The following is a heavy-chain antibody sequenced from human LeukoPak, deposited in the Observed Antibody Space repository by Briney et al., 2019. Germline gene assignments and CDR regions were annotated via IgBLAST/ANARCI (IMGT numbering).Heavy chain of an antibody. D-gene: IGHD1-26*01. Sequence: GGSLRLSCAASGFTFSSYAMHWVRQAPGKGLEWVAVISYDGSNKYYADSVKGRFTISRDNSKNTLYLQMNSLRAEDMAVYYCAKEMGATNYFEYWGQGTLVTVSS. CDR1: GFTFSSYA. CDR3: AKEMGATNYFEY. CDR2: ISYDGSNK. J-gene: IGHJ4*02. V-gene: IGHV3-30-3*01.